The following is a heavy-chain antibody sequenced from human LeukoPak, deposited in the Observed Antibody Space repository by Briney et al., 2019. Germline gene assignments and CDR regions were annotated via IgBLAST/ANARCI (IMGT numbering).Heavy chain of an antibody. CDR3: ARDLTVGVITGGDYAFDI. J-gene: IGHJ3*02. D-gene: IGHD3-22*01. CDR1: GYTFTSYG. Sequence: ASVKVSCKASGYTFTSYGISWVRQAPGQGLEWMGWISAYNGNTNYAQKLQGRVTMTTDTSTSTAYMELRSLRSDDTAVYYCARDLTVGVITGGDYAFDIWGQGTMVTVSS. V-gene: IGHV1-18*01. CDR2: ISAYNGNT.